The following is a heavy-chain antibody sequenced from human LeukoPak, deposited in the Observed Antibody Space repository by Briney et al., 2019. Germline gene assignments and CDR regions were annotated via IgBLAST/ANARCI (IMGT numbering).Heavy chain of an antibody. J-gene: IGHJ4*02. D-gene: IGHD1-26*01. CDR3: ATLRELRLPSPFDY. V-gene: IGHV1-24*01. CDR1: GYTLTELS. CDR2: FDPEDGET. Sequence: ASVKVSCKASGYTLTELSMHWVRQAPGKGLERMGGFDPEDGETIYAQKFQGRVTMTEDTSTDTAYMELSSLRSEDTAVYYCATLRELRLPSPFDYWGQGTLVTVSS.